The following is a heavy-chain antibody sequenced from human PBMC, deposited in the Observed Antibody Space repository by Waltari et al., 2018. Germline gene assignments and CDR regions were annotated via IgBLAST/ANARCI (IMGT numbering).Heavy chain of an antibody. J-gene: IGHJ6*02. V-gene: IGHV1-18*01. CDR3: ARDHWLATLYYYYYYGMDV. D-gene: IGHD5-12*01. CDR2: ISTYNGIT. Sequence: QVQLVQSGAEVKKPGASVKVSCKASGYTFTSYGISWVRQAPGQGLEWMGWISTYNGITNYAQKLQGRVTMTTDTSTSTAYMELRSLRSDDTAVYYCARDHWLATLYYYYYYGMDVWGQGTTVTVSS. CDR1: GYTFTSYG.